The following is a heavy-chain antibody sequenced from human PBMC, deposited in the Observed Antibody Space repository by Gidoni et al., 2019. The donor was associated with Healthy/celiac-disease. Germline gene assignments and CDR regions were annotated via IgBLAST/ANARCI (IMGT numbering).Heavy chain of an antibody. Sequence: QVQLVESGGGLVQPGRSLRISCAASGFTFSRYAMHWVRQAPGKGLEWVAVISYDVINKYYADSVKVRFTIARDNSKNTLYLQMNSLRAEDTAVYYCARDYYGSGSTMNDYWGQGTLVTVSS. V-gene: IGHV3-30*04. D-gene: IGHD3-10*01. J-gene: IGHJ4*02. CDR3: ARDYYGSGSTMNDY. CDR1: GFTFSRYA. CDR2: ISYDVINK.